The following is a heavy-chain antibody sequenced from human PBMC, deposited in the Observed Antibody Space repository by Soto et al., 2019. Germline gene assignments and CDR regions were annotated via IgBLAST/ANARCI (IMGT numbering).Heavy chain of an antibody. Sequence: SQTLSPTCAISWVSFSSNIAACNCIRQSPSRGLEWLGRTYYRSKWYNDYAVSVKSRITINPDTSKNQFSLQLNSVTPEYTAVYYCARHTEPELEGNWFDPWGQGTLVTVSS. J-gene: IGHJ5*02. CDR3: ARHTEPELEGNWFDP. V-gene: IGHV6-1*01. CDR2: TYYRSKWYN. CDR1: WVSFSSNIAA. D-gene: IGHD1-7*01.